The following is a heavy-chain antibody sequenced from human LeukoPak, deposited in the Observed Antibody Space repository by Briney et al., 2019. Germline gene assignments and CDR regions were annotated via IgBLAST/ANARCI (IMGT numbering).Heavy chain of an antibody. CDR1: GGSISSYY. CDR3: ARGYCDYVYNY. J-gene: IGHJ4*02. V-gene: IGHV4-59*01. CDR2: IYYSGST. D-gene: IGHD4-17*01. Sequence: SETLSLTCTVSGGSISSYYWSWIRQPPGKGLGWIGYIYYSGSTNYNPSLKSRVTISVDTSKNQFSLKLSSVTAADTAVYYCARGYCDYVYNYWGQGTLVTVSS.